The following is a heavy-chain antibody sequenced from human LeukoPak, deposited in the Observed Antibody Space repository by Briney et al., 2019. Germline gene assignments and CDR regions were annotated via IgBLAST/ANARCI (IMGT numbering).Heavy chain of an antibody. D-gene: IGHD3-10*02. CDR2: ISSSGSTI. V-gene: IGHV3-48*03. CDR3: AELGITMIGGV. CDR1: GFTFSSYD. Sequence: PGGSLRLSCAASGFTFSSYDIHWVRQAPGKGLEWVSYISSSGSTIYYADSVKGRFTISRDNAKNSLCLQMNSLRAEDTAVYYCAELGITMIGGVWGKGTTVTISS. J-gene: IGHJ6*04.